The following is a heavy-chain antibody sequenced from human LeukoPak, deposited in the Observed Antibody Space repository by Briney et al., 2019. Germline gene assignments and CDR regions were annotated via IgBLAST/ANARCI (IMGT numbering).Heavy chain of an antibody. CDR3: ARGSIAAQY. CDR1: GFIFSSYA. J-gene: IGHJ4*02. Sequence: GGSLRLSCAASGFIFSSYALSWVRQAPGKGLEWVSSISSSSSYIYYADSVKGRFTISRDNAKNSLYLQMNSLRAEDTAVYYCARGSIAAQYWGQGTLVTVSS. V-gene: IGHV3-21*01. D-gene: IGHD6-6*01. CDR2: ISSSSSYI.